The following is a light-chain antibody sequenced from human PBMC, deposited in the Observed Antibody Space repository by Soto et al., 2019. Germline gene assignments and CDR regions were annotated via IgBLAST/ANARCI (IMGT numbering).Light chain of an antibody. V-gene: IGLV2-14*03. CDR3: SSFTNTTTLVL. Sequence: QSVLTQPASVSGSPGQSITISCNGTSSDIGGFNYVSWYQQHPGKAPTLIIYEVSNRPSGISHRFSGSKSGDTASLTISGLQAEDEADYYCSSFTNTTTLVLFGGGTQLTV. CDR1: SSDIGGFNY. J-gene: IGLJ2*01. CDR2: EVS.